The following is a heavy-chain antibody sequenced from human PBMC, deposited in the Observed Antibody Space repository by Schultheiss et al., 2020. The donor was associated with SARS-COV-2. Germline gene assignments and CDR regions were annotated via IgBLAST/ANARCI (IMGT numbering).Heavy chain of an antibody. CDR3: ARLARVVPAAPVDY. CDR1: GYTFTSYD. CDR2: MNPNSGNT. J-gene: IGHJ4*02. V-gene: IGHV1-8*01. D-gene: IGHD2-2*01. Sequence: ASVKVSCKASGYTFTSYDINWVRQATGQGLEWMGWMNPNSGNTGYAQKFQGRVTMTRNTSISTAYMELSSLRSEDTAVYYCARLARVVPAAPVDYWGQGTLVTVSS.